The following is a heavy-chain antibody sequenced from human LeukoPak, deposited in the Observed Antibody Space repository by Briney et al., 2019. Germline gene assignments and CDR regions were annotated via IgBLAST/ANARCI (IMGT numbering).Heavy chain of an antibody. Sequence: ASVKVSCKASGGTFSSYAISWVRQAPGQGLEWMGGGIPIFGTANYAQKFQGRVTITTDESTSTAYMELSSLRSEDTAVYYCATDRRAAAGTRHAFDICGQGPMATVSS. CDR2: GIPIFGTA. CDR1: GGTFSSYA. V-gene: IGHV1-69*05. J-gene: IGHJ3*02. D-gene: IGHD6-13*01. CDR3: ATDRRAAAGTRHAFDI.